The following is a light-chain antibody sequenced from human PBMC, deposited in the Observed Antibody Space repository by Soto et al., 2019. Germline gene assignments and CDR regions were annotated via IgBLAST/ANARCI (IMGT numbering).Light chain of an antibody. J-gene: IGKJ5*01. CDR2: DAS. CDR1: QTISIW. V-gene: IGKV1-33*01. Sequence: IHMTQSPSTLSGSVGDRVTITCRASQTISIWLAWYQQKPGKAPKLLIYDASNLETGVPSRFSGSGSGTDFTFTISSLQPEDIATYYCQQYDNLPITFGQGTRLENK. CDR3: QQYDNLPIT.